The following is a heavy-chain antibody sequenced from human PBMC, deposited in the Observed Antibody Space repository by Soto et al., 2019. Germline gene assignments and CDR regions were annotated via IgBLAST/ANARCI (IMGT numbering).Heavy chain of an antibody. D-gene: IGHD3-22*01. J-gene: IGHJ4*02. CDR2: ISGSGGST. CDR1: GFTFSSYA. Sequence: GGSLRLSCAASGFTFSSYAMSWVRQAPGKGLEWVSAISGSGGSTYYADSVKGRFTISRDNSKNTLYLQMNSLRAEDTAVYYCAKLRHLFLVVILALYFDFWGPGTLVTVPS. V-gene: IGHV3-23*01. CDR3: AKLRHLFLVVILALYFDF.